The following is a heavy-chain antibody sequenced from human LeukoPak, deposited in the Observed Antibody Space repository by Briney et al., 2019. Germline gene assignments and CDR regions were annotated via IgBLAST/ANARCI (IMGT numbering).Heavy chain of an antibody. CDR3: AKDRLGGQLWSQTDS. CDR1: GFTFDDFA. Sequence: GGSLRLSCAASGFTFDDFAVDWVRQAPGKGLEWVSLISGDGGTTYYTDSVKGRFTISRDNSNSSLYLQMNSLRAEDSALYYCAKDRLGGQLWSQTDSWGQGTLVTVSS. V-gene: IGHV3-43*02. J-gene: IGHJ4*02. CDR2: ISGDGGTT. D-gene: IGHD3-16*01.